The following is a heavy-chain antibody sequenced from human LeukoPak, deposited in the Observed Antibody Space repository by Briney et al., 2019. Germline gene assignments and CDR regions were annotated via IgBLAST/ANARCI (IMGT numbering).Heavy chain of an antibody. CDR2: IYSSGST. CDR1: GGSISTYY. D-gene: IGHD3-3*01. CDR3: ARDGGGYYYYYMDV. V-gene: IGHV4-4*07. J-gene: IGHJ6*03. Sequence: SETLSLTCTVSGGSISTYYWSWIRQPAGKGLEWIGRIYSSGSTNYNPSLKSRVTMSLDASKNQFSLKLISVTAADTAVYYRARDGGGYYYYYMDVWGKGTTVTVSS.